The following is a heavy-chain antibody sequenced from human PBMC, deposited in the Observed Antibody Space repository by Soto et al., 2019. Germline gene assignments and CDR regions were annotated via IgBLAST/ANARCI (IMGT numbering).Heavy chain of an antibody. CDR2: INPNSGGT. D-gene: IGHD3-22*01. V-gene: IGHV1-2*04. J-gene: IGHJ3*02. Sequence: ASVKVSCKASGYTFTGYYMHWVRQAPGQGLDWMGWINPNSGGTNYAQKFQGWVTMTRDTSISTAYMELSRLRSDDTAVYYCASWGLYYYDSSGAQGAFDIWGQGTMVTVSS. CDR3: ASWGLYYYDSSGAQGAFDI. CDR1: GYTFTGYY.